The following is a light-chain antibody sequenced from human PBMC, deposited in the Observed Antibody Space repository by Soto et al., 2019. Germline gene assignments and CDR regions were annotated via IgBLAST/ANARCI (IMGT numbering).Light chain of an antibody. J-gene: IGKJ1*01. CDR1: QSISSW. V-gene: IGKV1-5*01. CDR2: DVS. Sequence: DIQMTQSPSTLSASVGDRVTITCRAIQSISSWLAWYQQKPGKAPYLLISDVSSLERGVPSRFSGSGSGTEFTLTISSMQPDDFATFYCQQYNGYSRTFGQGTKVDI. CDR3: QQYNGYSRT.